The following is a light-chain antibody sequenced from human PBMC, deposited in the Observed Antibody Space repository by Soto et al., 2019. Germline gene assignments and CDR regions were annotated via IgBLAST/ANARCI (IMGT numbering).Light chain of an antibody. CDR3: QQYNNWPQT. V-gene: IGKV3-15*01. CDR2: DAS. J-gene: IGKJ1*01. CDR1: QSLGSS. Sequence: ETMMTQSPDTLSVSLGERATLSCRASQSLGSSLAWYQQKPGQAPRLLIYDASTRATGIPARFSGSGSGTDFTLTISGLQSEDFAVYYCQQYNNWPQTVGQGTKVDTK.